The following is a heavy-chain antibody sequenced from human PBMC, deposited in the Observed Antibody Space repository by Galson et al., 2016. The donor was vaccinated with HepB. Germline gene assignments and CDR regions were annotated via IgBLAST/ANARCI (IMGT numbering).Heavy chain of an antibody. V-gene: IGHV1-18*01. CDR2: ISAYNGHT. Sequence: SVKVSCKASGYTFTTYGITWVRQAPGQGLEWMGWISAYNGHTKYTQKLQGRVTMTTDTSTSTAYMELRGLRSDDTAVYYCARASREFPSNFDYWGQGTLVTVSS. J-gene: IGHJ4*02. CDR3: ARASREFPSNFDY. CDR1: GYTFTTYG. D-gene: IGHD3-10*01.